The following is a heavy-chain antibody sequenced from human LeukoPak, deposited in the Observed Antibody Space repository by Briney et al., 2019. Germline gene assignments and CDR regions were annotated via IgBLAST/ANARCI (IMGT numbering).Heavy chain of an antibody. Sequence: PGGSLRLSCAASGFPFSSYGMHWVRQAPGKGLEWVAAITNDGNNKFYADSVKGRFTISRDNPKNTMNLQMNSLRAEDTAVYYCARVYSGSYYERVGYFDYWGQGTLVTVSS. D-gene: IGHD1-26*01. J-gene: IGHJ4*02. CDR2: ITNDGNNK. CDR3: ARVYSGSYYERVGYFDY. V-gene: IGHV3-30*03. CDR1: GFPFSSYG.